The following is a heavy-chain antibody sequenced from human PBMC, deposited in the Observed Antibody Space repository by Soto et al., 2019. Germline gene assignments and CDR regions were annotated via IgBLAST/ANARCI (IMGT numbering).Heavy chain of an antibody. D-gene: IGHD1-1*01. J-gene: IGHJ6*02. CDR1: GFSFSTYS. Sequence: EVQLVESGGGLVMPGGSLRLSCIASGFSFSTYSMNWVRQAPGKGLEWVSSIRRSGDYTYYADSLKGRFTISRYNAKNSPSVQMISLRAEGTDVYYCARSTSLGGMDVWGQGTTVTVSS. CDR3: ARSTSLGGMDV. V-gene: IGHV3-21*01. CDR2: IRRSGDYT.